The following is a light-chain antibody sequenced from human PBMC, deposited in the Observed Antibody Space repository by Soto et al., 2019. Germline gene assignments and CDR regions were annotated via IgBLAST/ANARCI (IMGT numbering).Light chain of an antibody. CDR1: QTIDSW. J-gene: IGKJ1*01. Sequence: DIQMTQSPSTLSASVGDRVTITCRASQTIDSWLAWYQQRPGKPPNLLIYKASTLASGVPSRFSGSGSGTEFTLTINSLQPDDFATYYCLQHNTYPRTFGQGTKVEMK. CDR3: LQHNTYPRT. CDR2: KAS. V-gene: IGKV1-5*03.